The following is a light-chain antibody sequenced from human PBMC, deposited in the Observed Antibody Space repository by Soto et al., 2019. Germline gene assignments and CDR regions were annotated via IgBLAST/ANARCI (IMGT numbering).Light chain of an antibody. V-gene: IGKV1-39*01. CDR1: QSISTY. CDR2: GVS. J-gene: IGKJ2*01. Sequence: DIQVTESPSSVSASMGYRVSITCRASQSISTYLGWYQQKPGKGPKVLIYGVSTLQSGVPSRFSGSGSGTAFTLTISSLQPEDFATYYCQQSYSNPRNFGQGTKVDIK. CDR3: QQSYSNPRN.